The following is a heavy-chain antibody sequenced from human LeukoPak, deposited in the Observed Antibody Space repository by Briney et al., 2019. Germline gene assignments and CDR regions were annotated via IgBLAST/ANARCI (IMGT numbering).Heavy chain of an antibody. CDR3: ARDRHMVGTIVGGGEFDY. J-gene: IGHJ4*02. D-gene: IGHD5-12*01. V-gene: IGHV1-69*05. Sequence: ASVKVSCKASGGTFSSYAISWVRQAPGQGLEWMGGIIPIFGTANYAQKFQGRVTITTDESTSTAYMELSSLRSEDTAVYYCARDRHMVGTIVGGGEFDYWGQGTLVTVSS. CDR1: GGTFSSYA. CDR2: IIPIFGTA.